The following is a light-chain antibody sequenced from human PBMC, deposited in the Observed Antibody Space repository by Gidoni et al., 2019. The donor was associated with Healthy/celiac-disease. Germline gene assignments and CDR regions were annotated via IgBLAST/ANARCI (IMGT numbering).Light chain of an antibody. V-gene: IGKV1-39*01. Sequence: DIQKTQSPASLSASVGDRVTITCRESQSISSYLNWYQQKPGKAPKLLIYAASSLQSGVPSRFSGSGSGTDFTLTISSLQPEDFATYYCQQSYSTPGWTFXQXTKVEIK. CDR2: AAS. CDR3: QQSYSTPGWT. CDR1: QSISSY. J-gene: IGKJ1*01.